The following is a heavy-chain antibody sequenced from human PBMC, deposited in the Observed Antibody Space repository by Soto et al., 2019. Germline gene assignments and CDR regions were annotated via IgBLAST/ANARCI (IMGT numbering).Heavy chain of an antibody. D-gene: IGHD2-8*02. V-gene: IGHV1-2*02. CDR2: INPDSGAT. CDR3: ARGDYGTGGYPFPCFDN. Sequence: HEHLVQSGAEVKRPGASLKVSCKASGYSFTGYYIHWVRQAPGQGLEWMGWINPDSGATNYAQNFQGRVTLTSGTSISTASNDLTSLTSDASTVNYCARGDYGTGGYPFPCFDNWGQGTRVIVSP. CDR1: GYSFTGYY. J-gene: IGHJ4*02.